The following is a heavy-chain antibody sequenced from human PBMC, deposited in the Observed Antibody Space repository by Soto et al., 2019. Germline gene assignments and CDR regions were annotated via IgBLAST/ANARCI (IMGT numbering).Heavy chain of an antibody. CDR1: GGTFINSA. D-gene: IGHD5-12*01. J-gene: IGHJ4*02. CDR2: IIPLFGST. V-gene: IGHV1-69*06. Sequence: SVKVSWKASGGTFINSAITWVRQAPRQGLEWVGMIIPLFGSTNSAPKFRGRVTFTADTSTSTSFMGLTRLKSNDTAVSCCATSPGLLGQYSAVPVYWGQGTLVTVSS. CDR3: ATSPGLLGQYSAVPVY.